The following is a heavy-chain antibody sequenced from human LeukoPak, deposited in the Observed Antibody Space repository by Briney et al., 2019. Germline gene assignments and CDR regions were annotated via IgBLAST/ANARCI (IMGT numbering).Heavy chain of an antibody. CDR1: GGSISSSAYH. CDR3: AREGSGSYYYGSYWFDP. V-gene: IGHV4-39*07. J-gene: IGHJ5*02. Sequence: SETLSLTCTVSGGSISSSAYHWGWIRQPPGKGLEWIGSIHIGGSTYYNPSFKSRVTISVDTSKNQFSLKLSSVTAADTAVYYCAREGSGSYYYGSYWFDPWGQGTLVTVSS. CDR2: IHIGGST. D-gene: IGHD3-10*01.